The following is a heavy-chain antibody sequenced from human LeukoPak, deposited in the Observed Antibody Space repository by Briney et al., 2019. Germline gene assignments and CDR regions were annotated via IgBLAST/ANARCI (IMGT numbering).Heavy chain of an antibody. CDR2: IYGGDSDT. CDR3: ARHIGYSAWNPDY. CDR1: GYTFSNHW. J-gene: IGHJ4*02. Sequence: GESLKISCQASGYTFSNHWIAWVRQLPGKGLEWMGVIYGGDSDTRYSPSFQGQVTMSVDKSINTAYLQWSSLKASDTAMYYCARHIGYSAWNPDYWGQGTLVTVSS. D-gene: IGHD5-18*01. V-gene: IGHV5-51*01.